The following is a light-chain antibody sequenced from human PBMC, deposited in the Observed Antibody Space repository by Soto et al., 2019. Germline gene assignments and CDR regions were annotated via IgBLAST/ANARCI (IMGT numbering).Light chain of an antibody. V-gene: IGKV3-11*01. J-gene: IGKJ2*01. CDR3: QQRSNWPPGYS. Sequence: EIVLTQTPATLSLSPGERATISCRASESVRQYLAWYQQKPGQAPRLLIYDASSRAIGIPARFSGSGSGTDFTLTISSLEPEDFAVYYCQQRSNWPPGYSFGQGTKLEMK. CDR2: DAS. CDR1: ESVRQY.